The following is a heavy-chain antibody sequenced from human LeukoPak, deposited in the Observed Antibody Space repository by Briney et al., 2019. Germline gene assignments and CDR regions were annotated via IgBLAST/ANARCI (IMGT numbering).Heavy chain of an antibody. CDR2: IWYDGSNK. Sequence: GGSLRLSCAASGFTFSSYGMHWVRQAPGKGLEWVAVIWYDGSNKYYADSVKGRFTISRDNSKNTLYLQMNSLRAEDTAVYYCAKDHDTRGGRVYWGQGTLVTVSS. CDR3: AKDHDTRGGRVY. CDR1: GFTFSSYG. D-gene: IGHD3-9*01. J-gene: IGHJ4*02. V-gene: IGHV3-33*06.